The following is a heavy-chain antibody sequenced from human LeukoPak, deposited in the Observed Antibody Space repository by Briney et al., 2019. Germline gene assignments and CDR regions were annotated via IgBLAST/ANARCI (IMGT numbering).Heavy chain of an antibody. CDR3: ARARFQDCSSTSCYVSELDY. V-gene: IGHV1-2*02. CDR1: GYTFTGYY. D-gene: IGHD2-2*01. J-gene: IGHJ4*02. Sequence: ASVKVSCKASGYTFTGYYMHWVRQAPGQGLEWMGWINPNSGGTNYAQKFQGRVTMTRDTSISTAYMELSRLRSDDTAVYYCARARFQDCSSTSCYVSELDYWGQGTLVTVSS. CDR2: INPNSGGT.